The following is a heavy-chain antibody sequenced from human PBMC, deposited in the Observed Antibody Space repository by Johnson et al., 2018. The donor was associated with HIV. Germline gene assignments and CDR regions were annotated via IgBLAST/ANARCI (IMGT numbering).Heavy chain of an antibody. V-gene: IGHV3-30*03. J-gene: IGHJ3*02. CDR3: ARLRGAFDI. Sequence: QVQLVESGGGVVQPGRSLRLSCAVSGFTFSSYGMHWVRRAPGKGLEWVAVISYDGSNKYYADSVKGRFTISRDNSKNTLYLQMNSLRAEDTAVYYCARLRGAFDIWGQGTMVTVSS. CDR1: GFTFSSYG. CDR2: ISYDGSNK.